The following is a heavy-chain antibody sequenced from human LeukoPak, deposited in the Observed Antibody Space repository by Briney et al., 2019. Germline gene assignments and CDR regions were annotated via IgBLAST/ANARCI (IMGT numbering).Heavy chain of an antibody. J-gene: IGHJ4*02. CDR1: GFTFSSYS. CDR2: IGSSGSPI. D-gene: IGHD5/OR15-5a*01. Sequence: GGSLRLSCAASGFTFSSYSMNWVRQAPGKGLEWLSYIGSSGSPIYYADSVKGRFTISRDNANSLLYLQMNKLTDEDTAVYYCATKLSTDPHYFDYWGQGILVTVSS. CDR3: ATKLSTDPHYFDY. V-gene: IGHV3-48*02.